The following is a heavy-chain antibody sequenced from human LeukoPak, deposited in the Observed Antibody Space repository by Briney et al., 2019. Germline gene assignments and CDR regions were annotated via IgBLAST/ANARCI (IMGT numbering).Heavy chain of an antibody. D-gene: IGHD3-3*01. CDR2: IYYSGST. V-gene: IGHV4-39*07. Sequence: SETLSLTCTVSGGSISSSSYYWGWIRQPPGKGLEWIGSIYYSGSTYYNPSLKSRVTISVDTSKNQFSLKLSSVTAADTAVYYCASQYYDCWSGYSYYFGYWGQGTLVTVSS. J-gene: IGHJ4*02. CDR3: ASQYYDCWSGYSYYFGY. CDR1: GGSISSSSYY.